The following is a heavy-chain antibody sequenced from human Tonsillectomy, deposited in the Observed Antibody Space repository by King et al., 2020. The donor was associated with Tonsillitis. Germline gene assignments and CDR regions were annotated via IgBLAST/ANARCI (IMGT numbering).Heavy chain of an antibody. J-gene: IGHJ3*02. CDR1: AFTFSTYD. D-gene: IGHD3-22*01. CDR3: ARDQGFYDSVGYVLHDAFDI. V-gene: IGHV3-48*03. Sequence: VQLVESGGGMVQPGGSLRLSCAASAFTFSTYDMNWVRQAPGKGLEWVSYISTNGETVHYADSVKGRFTVSRDNAKNSLYLQMNSLRAEDTAVYYCARDQGFYDSVGYVLHDAFDIWGQGTVVTVSS. CDR2: ISTNGETV.